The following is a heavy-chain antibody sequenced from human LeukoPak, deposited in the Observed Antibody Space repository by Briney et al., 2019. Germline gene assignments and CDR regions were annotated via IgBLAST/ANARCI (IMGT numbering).Heavy chain of an antibody. CDR3: ARSLIVVVVAATHSDY. V-gene: IGHV1-2*02. CDR1: GYTFTGYY. J-gene: IGHJ4*02. Sequence: GASVKVSCKASGYTFTGYYMHWVRQAPGQGLEWMGWINPNSGGTNYAQKFQGRVTITRDTSISTAYMELSRLRSDDTAVYYCARSLIVVVVAATHSDYWGQGTLVTVSS. CDR2: INPNSGGT. D-gene: IGHD2-15*01.